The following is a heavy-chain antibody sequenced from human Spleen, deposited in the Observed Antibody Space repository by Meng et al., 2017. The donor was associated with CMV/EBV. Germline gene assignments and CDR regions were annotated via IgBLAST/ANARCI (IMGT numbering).Heavy chain of an antibody. Sequence: QVQVVQSGAEVKKPGASVKVSCKASGYTFTSYGISWVRQAPGQGLEWMGWISAYNGNTNYAQKLQGRVTMTTDTSTSTAYMELRSLRSDDTAVYYCARETARSVDIVATIPAFDYWGQGTLVTVSS. CDR2: ISAYNGNT. J-gene: IGHJ4*02. CDR3: ARETARSVDIVATIPAFDY. V-gene: IGHV1-18*01. D-gene: IGHD5-12*01. CDR1: GYTFTSYG.